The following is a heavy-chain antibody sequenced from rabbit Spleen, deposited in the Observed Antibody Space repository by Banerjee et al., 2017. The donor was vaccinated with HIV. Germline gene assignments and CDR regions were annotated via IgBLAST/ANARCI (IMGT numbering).Heavy chain of an antibody. V-gene: IGHV1S45*01. J-gene: IGHJ4*01. CDR2: IYTGNGKT. CDR1: GFSFSRLYN. D-gene: IGHD1-1*01. Sequence: QEQLEASGGSLVKPVGSLPFTCKASGFSFSRLYNLCWVSQAPGKGLEWIGCIYTGNGKTYYASWAKGRFPIAKSSSTTVTLQMTSLTAADTATYFCARDNGSGDYIDVYFDLWGPGPLVTVS. CDR3: ARDNGSGDYIDVYFDL.